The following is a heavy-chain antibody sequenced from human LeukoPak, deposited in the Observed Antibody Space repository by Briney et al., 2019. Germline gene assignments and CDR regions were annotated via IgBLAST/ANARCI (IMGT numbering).Heavy chain of an antibody. Sequence: GESLKISCEGSEYSFSTYWIGWVRQMPGKGLEWVGIIFPGDSDTRYSPSFQGQVTISADKSISTAYLQWSTLKASDTAMYYCARHISSYGYSDYWGQGTLVTVSS. CDR1: EYSFSTYW. D-gene: IGHD5-18*01. V-gene: IGHV5-51*01. CDR2: IFPGDSDT. J-gene: IGHJ4*02. CDR3: ARHISSYGYSDY.